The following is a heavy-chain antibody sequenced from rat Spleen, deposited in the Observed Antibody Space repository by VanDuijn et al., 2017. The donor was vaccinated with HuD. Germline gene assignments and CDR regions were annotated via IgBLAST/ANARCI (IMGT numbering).Heavy chain of an antibody. J-gene: IGHJ2*01. CDR2: ISYDGTAT. CDR3: GRHDDY. V-gene: IGHV5-29*01. Sequence: EVQLVESDGGLVQPGRSLKLSCAASGLSFSNYDMAWVRQAPTKGLEWVASISYDGTATYYRDSVKGRFTLSRDNAKSTLYLQMGSLRSEDTATYYCGRHDDYWGQGVMVTVSS. CDR1: GLSFSNYD.